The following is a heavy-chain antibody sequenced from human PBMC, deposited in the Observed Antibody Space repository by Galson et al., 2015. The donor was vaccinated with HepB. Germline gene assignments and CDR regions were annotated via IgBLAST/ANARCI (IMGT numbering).Heavy chain of an antibody. D-gene: IGHD1-26*01. V-gene: IGHV1-69*13. CDR3: ARGFNSGSYNFDY. Sequence: SVKVSCKASGGTFSSYAISWVRQAPGQGLEWMGGIIPIFGTANYAQKFQGRVTITADESTSTAYMELSSLRSEDTAVYYCARGFNSGSYNFDYWGQGTLVTVSS. CDR1: GGTFSSYA. J-gene: IGHJ4*02. CDR2: IIPIFGTA.